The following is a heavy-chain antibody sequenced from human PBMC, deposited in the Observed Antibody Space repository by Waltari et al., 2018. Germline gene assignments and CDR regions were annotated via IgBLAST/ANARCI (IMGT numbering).Heavy chain of an antibody. CDR2: IRYDGSNK. V-gene: IGHV3-30*02. Sequence: VQLVESGGGLVQPGGSLRLSCAACGFTFSSYDMHWVRQATGKGLEWVAFIRYDGSNKYYADSVKGRFTISRDNSKNTLYLQMNSLRAEDTAGYYCAKGPSTGRWFDPWGQGTLVTVSS. CDR1: GFTFSSYD. CDR3: AKGPSTGRWFDP. J-gene: IGHJ5*02. D-gene: IGHD2-2*01.